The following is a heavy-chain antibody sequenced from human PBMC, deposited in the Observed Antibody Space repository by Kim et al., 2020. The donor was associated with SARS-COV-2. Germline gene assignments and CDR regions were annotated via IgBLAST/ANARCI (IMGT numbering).Heavy chain of an antibody. CDR2: ISFDGTDK. Sequence: GGSLRLSCVASGFVFSNYGMHWVRQAPDKGLEGVASISFDGTDKFYAGSVKGRFTISRDNPRDTLFLQMHSLGIEDTGLYYCARLKIDDYGDYAPYFDYWGQGLLVTVSS. CDR3: ARLKIDDYGDYAPYFDY. J-gene: IGHJ4*02. V-gene: IGHV3-30*03. D-gene: IGHD4-17*01. CDR1: GFVFSNYG.